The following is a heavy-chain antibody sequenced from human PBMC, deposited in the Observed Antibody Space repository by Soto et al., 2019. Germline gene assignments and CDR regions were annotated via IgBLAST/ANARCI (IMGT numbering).Heavy chain of an antibody. CDR1: GFTFSSHW. CDR3: ARDRGSGWYPFDY. Sequence: PGGSLRLSCAASGFTFSSHWMHWVRQAPGKGLVWVSRVSSDGNSTSYADSVKGRFTISRDNAKNTLYLQMNSPRAEDTAVYYCARDRGSGWYPFDYWGQGTLVTVSS. V-gene: IGHV3-74*01. D-gene: IGHD6-19*01. J-gene: IGHJ4*02. CDR2: VSSDGNST.